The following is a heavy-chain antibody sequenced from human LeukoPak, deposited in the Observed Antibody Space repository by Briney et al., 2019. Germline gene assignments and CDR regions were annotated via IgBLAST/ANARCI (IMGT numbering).Heavy chain of an antibody. J-gene: IGHJ3*02. CDR1: EFSLITSGVG. V-gene: IGHV2-5*02. D-gene: IGHD4-17*01. CDR3: AHGFYGDYVVAFDI. CDR2: IYWDDDK. Sequence: SGPTLVKPTQTLTLTCTFSEFSLITSGVGVGWIRQPPGKALEWLALIYWDDDKRYSPSLKSRLTITKDTSKNQVVLTMTNMDPVDTATYYCAHGFYGDYVVAFDIWGQGTTVTVSS.